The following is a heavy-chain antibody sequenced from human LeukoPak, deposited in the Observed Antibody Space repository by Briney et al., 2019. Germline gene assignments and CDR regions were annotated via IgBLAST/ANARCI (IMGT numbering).Heavy chain of an antibody. D-gene: IGHD6-13*01. CDR3: AWEAAAGTYDY. CDR2: IIGGAGST. J-gene: IGHJ4*02. Sequence: PGGSLRLSCAAAGFTVSTSAMSWVRQAPGKGLEWVSGIIGGAGSTYYADSVKGRFTISRDNSKNTLYLQMNSLRAEDTAVYYCAWEAAAGTYDYWGQGTLVTVSS. V-gene: IGHV3-23*01. CDR1: GFTVSTSA.